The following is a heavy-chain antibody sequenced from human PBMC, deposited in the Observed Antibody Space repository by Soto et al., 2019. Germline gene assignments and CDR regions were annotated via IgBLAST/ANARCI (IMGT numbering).Heavy chain of an antibody. Sequence: PSETLSLTCAVYGGYFSGYYWSWIRQPPGKGLEWIGEINHSGSTNYNPSLKSRVTISVDTSKNQFSLKLSSVTAADTAVYYCARGRVATPKGAAFDIWGQGTMVTVSS. J-gene: IGHJ3*02. CDR2: INHSGST. CDR3: ARGRVATPKGAAFDI. V-gene: IGHV4-34*01. D-gene: IGHD5-12*01. CDR1: GGYFSGYY.